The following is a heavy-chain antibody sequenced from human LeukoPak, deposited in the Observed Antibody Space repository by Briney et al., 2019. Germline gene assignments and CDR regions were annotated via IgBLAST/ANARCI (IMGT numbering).Heavy chain of an antibody. CDR1: GFTFSSYE. D-gene: IGHD4-11*01. Sequence: GGSLRLSCAASGFTFSSYEMNWVRQVPGKGLEWVSYISSSGSTIYYADSVKGRFTISRDNAKNSLYLQMNSLRAEDTAVYYCASVFYSNRYFDYWGQGTLVTVSS. CDR2: ISSSGSTI. CDR3: ASVFYSNRYFDY. V-gene: IGHV3-48*03. J-gene: IGHJ4*02.